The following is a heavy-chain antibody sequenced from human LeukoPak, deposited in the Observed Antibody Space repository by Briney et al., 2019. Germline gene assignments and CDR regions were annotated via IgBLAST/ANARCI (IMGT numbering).Heavy chain of an antibody. D-gene: IGHD1/OR15-1a*01. V-gene: IGHV1-46*01. Sequence: ASVKVSCKASGYTFTDYYIHWVRQAPGQGLEWMGIINPSGGGTKYTQKFQGRVTMTRDTSTSTFYMEVSSLRSEDTAVYYCAREDQSNTRSYFDYWGQGTLVTVSS. CDR1: GYTFTDYY. CDR2: INPSGGGT. J-gene: IGHJ4*02. CDR3: AREDQSNTRSYFDY.